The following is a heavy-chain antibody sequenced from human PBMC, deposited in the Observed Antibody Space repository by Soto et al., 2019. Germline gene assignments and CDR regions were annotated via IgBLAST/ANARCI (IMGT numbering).Heavy chain of an antibody. CDR3: ARDLYYSSSAPDY. Sequence: PGGSLRLSCAASGFTFSSYGMHWVRQAPGKGLEWVAVIWYDGSNKYYADSVKGRFTISRDNSKNTLYLQMNSLRAEDTAVYYCARDLYYSSSAPDYWGQGTLVTSPQ. CDR2: IWYDGSNK. V-gene: IGHV3-33*01. D-gene: IGHD6-6*01. J-gene: IGHJ4*02. CDR1: GFTFSSYG.